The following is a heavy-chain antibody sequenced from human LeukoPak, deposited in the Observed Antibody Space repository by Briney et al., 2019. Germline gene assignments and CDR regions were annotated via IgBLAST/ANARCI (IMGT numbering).Heavy chain of an antibody. CDR1: GFTFRSYW. V-gene: IGHV3-74*01. CDR2: INSDGSST. Sequence: GGSLRLSCAASGFTFRSYWMHWVRQAPGKGLVWVSRINSDGSSTSYADSVKGRFTISRDNAKNTLYLQMNSLRAEDTAVYYCAREYCSGGSCLGDFDYWGQGTLVTVSS. CDR3: AREYCSGGSCLGDFDY. D-gene: IGHD2-15*01. J-gene: IGHJ4*02.